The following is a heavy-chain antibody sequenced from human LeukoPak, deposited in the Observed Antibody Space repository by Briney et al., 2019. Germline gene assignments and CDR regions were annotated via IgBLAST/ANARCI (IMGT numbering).Heavy chain of an antibody. V-gene: IGHV3-33*01. J-gene: IGHJ4*02. CDR1: GFTFNSYD. D-gene: IGHD4-23*01. Sequence: PGGSLRLSCAASGFTFNSYDMHWIRQAPGKGLEWVALIWYDGGNKYYPDSVKGRFTISRDNSKNTLYLQMNSPRAEDTAVYYCARYVGGGNSGGFDYWGQGTLVIVSS. CDR3: ARYVGGGNSGGFDY. CDR2: IWYDGGNK.